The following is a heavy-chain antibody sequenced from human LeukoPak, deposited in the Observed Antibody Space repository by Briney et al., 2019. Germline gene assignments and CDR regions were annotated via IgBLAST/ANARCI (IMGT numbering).Heavy chain of an antibody. J-gene: IGHJ4*02. CDR1: GYTFTSYD. CDR2: MNPNSGNT. D-gene: IGHD4-23*01. Sequence: ASVKVSCKASGYTFTSYDINWVRQATGQGLEWMGWMNPNSGNTGYAQKFQGRVTMTRNTSISTAYMGLSSLRSEDTAVYYCARVRWENGFYLDYWGQGTLVTVSS. V-gene: IGHV1-8*01. CDR3: ARVRWENGFYLDY.